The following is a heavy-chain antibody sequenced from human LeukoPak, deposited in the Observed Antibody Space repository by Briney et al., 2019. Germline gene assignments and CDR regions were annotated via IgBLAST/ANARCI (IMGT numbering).Heavy chain of an antibody. V-gene: IGHV4-34*01. CDR2: INHSGST. CDR3: ARGAQTYYDKAPVDY. Sequence: SETLSLTCAVYGGSFSGYYWSWIRQPPGKGLEWIGEINHSGSTNYNPSLKSRVTISVDTSKSQFSLKLNSMNAADTAVYYCARGAQTYYDKAPVDYWGQGTLVTVSS. D-gene: IGHD3-22*01. J-gene: IGHJ4*02. CDR1: GGSFSGYY.